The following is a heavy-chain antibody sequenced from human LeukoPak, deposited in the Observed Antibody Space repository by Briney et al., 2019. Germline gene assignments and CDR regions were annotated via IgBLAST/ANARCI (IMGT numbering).Heavy chain of an antibody. D-gene: IGHD2-2*01. V-gene: IGHV3-30-3*01. CDR3: ARDHGGYCSSTSCLPDY. J-gene: IGHJ4*02. CDR2: ISYDGSNK. CDR1: GGSISSYA. Sequence: LSLTCTVSGGSISSYAMHWVRQAPGKGLEWVAVISYDGSNKYYADSVKGRFTISRDNSKNTLYLQMNSLRAEDTAVYYCARDHGGYCSSTSCLPDYWGQGTLVTVSS.